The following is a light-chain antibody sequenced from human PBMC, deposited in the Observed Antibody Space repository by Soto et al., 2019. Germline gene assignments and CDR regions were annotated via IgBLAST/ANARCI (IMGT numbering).Light chain of an antibody. CDR3: QQYDTSPRT. CDR1: QSVITRY. J-gene: IGKJ1*01. V-gene: IGKV3-20*01. CDR2: GPS. Sequence: EIVLTQSPGTLSVSPGERVTLSCRASQSVITRYLAWYQQKPGQSPRLLIYGPSSRANGIPARFSGSGSGTDFTLTISGLEPEDLAVYYCQQYDTSPRTFGQGTKVEVK.